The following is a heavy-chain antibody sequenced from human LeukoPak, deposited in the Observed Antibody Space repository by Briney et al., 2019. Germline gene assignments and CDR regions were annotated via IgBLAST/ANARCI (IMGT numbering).Heavy chain of an antibody. V-gene: IGHV3-7*01. D-gene: IGHD5-12*01. J-gene: IGHJ4*02. CDR3: ATVIVATTTDY. CDR2: INRDGSEE. Sequence: PGGSLRLSCAASGFSFTSYWMSWVRQAPGQGLEWVANINRDGSEEYCVDSVKGRFTISRDNAKNSLYLQMNSLRAEDTAVYNCATVIVATTTDYWGQGTLVTVSS. CDR1: GFSFTSYW.